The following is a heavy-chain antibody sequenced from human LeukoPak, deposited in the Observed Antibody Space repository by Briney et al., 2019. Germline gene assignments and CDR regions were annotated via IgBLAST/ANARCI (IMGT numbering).Heavy chain of an antibody. CDR2: ISGSGGST. D-gene: IGHD6-13*01. V-gene: IGHV3-23*01. CDR1: GFTFSSYA. Sequence: GGSLRLSCTASGFTFSSYAMSWVRQAPGKGLEWVSAISGSGGSTYYADSVKGRFTISRDNSKNTLYPQMNSLRAEDTAVYYCAKDRSSSSWYGWFDPWGQGTLVTVSS. CDR3: AKDRSSSSWYGWFDP. J-gene: IGHJ5*02.